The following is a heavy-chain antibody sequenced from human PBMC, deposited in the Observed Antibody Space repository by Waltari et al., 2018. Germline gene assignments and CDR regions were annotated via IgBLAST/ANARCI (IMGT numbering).Heavy chain of an antibody. J-gene: IGHJ2*01. CDR1: GFNFDGYA. CDR2: LSWNSGSV. CDR3: AKGAPVNLGGSVGYWYFDL. Sequence: EVQLVESGGGLIQPGWSLRLSCAASGFNFDGYAMHWVRQPPGKGLEWVAGLSWNSGSVGYADSVKGRFFISRDNAKNSLYLQMNSLRTEDTAFYYCAKGAPVNLGGSVGYWYFDLWGRGTLVTVSS. V-gene: IGHV3-9*01. D-gene: IGHD3-16*01.